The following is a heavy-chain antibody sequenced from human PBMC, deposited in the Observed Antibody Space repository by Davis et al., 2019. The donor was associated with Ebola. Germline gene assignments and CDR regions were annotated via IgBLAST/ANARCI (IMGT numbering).Heavy chain of an antibody. CDR2: IWYDGSNK. J-gene: IGHJ6*02. D-gene: IGHD3-3*01. Sequence: PGGSLRLSCAASGFTFSSYGMHWVRQAPGKGLEWVAVIWYDGSNKYYADSVKGRFTISRDNSKNTLYLQMNSLRAEDTAVYYCARDPLRITIFGVVTPYGMDVWGQGTTVTVSS. CDR3: ARDPLRITIFGVVTPYGMDV. V-gene: IGHV3-33*01. CDR1: GFTFSSYG.